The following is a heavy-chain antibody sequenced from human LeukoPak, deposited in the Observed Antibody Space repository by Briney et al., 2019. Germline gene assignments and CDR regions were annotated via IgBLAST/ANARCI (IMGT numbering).Heavy chain of an antibody. CDR3: ARGGRWLLTGYYYYMDV. Sequence: ASVKVSCKASGYTFTGYYMHWVRQAPGQGLEWMGWINPNSGGTNYAQKFQGRVTMTRNTSISTAYMELSSLRSEDTAVYYCARGGRWLLTGYYYYMDVWGKGTTVTISS. CDR2: INPNSGGT. D-gene: IGHD5-24*01. CDR1: GYTFTGYY. V-gene: IGHV1-2*02. J-gene: IGHJ6*03.